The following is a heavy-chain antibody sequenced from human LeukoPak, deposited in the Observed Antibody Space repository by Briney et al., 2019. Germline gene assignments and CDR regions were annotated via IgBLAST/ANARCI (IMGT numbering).Heavy chain of an antibody. V-gene: IGHV4-31*03. Sequence: PQTLSLTCTVSGGSISSGGYYWSWIRQHPGKGLEWIGYIYYSGSTYYNPSLKSRVTISVDTSKNQFSLKLSSVTAADTAVYYCARDGGSDSYGSYYFDYWGQGTLVTVSS. D-gene: IGHD5-18*01. CDR1: GGSISSGGYY. CDR3: ARDGGSDSYGSYYFDY. CDR2: IYYSGST. J-gene: IGHJ4*02.